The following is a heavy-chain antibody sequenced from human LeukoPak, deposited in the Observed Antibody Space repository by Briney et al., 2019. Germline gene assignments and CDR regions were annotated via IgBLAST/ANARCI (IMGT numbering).Heavy chain of an antibody. CDR3: AAAGDY. J-gene: IGHJ4*02. V-gene: IGHV3-48*02. D-gene: IGHD3-10*01. Sequence: GGSLRLSCAASGFTFSRYSLNWVRQAPGKGLEWISYILSSSGNIWYADSVRGRFTISRDNAKNSLFLQMNSLRDEDTAVYYCAAAGDYWGQGTLVTVSS. CDR2: ILSSSGNI. CDR1: GFTFSRYS.